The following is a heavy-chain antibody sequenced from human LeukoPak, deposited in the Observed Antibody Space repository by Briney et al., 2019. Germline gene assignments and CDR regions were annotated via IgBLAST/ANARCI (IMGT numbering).Heavy chain of an antibody. D-gene: IGHD3-22*01. Sequence: AGESLKISCKGSGYSFTSYWIGWVRQMPGKGLEWMGIIYPGDSDTRYSPSFQGQVTISADKSISTAYLQWSSLKASDTAMYYCARHPNYYDSSDYYSVYYFDYWGQGTLVTVSS. CDR3: ARHPNYYDSSDYYSVYYFDY. J-gene: IGHJ4*02. CDR1: GYSFTSYW. CDR2: IYPGDSDT. V-gene: IGHV5-51*01.